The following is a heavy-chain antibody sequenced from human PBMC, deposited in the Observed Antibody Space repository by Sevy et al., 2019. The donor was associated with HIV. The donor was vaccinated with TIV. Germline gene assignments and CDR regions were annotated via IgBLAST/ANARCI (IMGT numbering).Heavy chain of an antibody. Sequence: GGSLRLSCVASGFTFSDYYMSWIRQAPGKGLEWVSYISSSGSTIYYADSVKGRFTISRDNAKNSLYLQMNSLRAEDTAVYYCARDSPRLPHSSGYYPSFDYWGQGTLVTVSS. CDR2: ISSSGSTI. D-gene: IGHD3-22*01. CDR1: GFTFSDYY. V-gene: IGHV3-11*01. CDR3: ARDSPRLPHSSGYYPSFDY. J-gene: IGHJ4*02.